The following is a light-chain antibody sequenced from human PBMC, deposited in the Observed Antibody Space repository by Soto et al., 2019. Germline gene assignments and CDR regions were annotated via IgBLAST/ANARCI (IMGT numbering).Light chain of an antibody. CDR1: QSVSSN. CDR3: QQYNNWPLT. J-gene: IGKJ3*01. CDR2: GAS. Sequence: EIVMTQSPATLSVSPGERATLSCRASQSVSSNLAWYQQKPGQAPRLLIYGASTRATGIPARFSGSGSGTEVTLTISSLQSEDFGVYYCQQYNNWPLTFGPGTKVDIK. V-gene: IGKV3-15*01.